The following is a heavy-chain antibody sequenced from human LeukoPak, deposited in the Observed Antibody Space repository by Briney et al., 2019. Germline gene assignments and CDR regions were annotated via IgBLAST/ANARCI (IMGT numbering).Heavy chain of an antibody. D-gene: IGHD2-2*01. J-gene: IGHJ4*02. CDR1: GFTFSSYA. V-gene: IGHV3-23*01. Sequence: PGGSLRLSCAASGFTFSSYAMSWVRQAPGKGLEWVSAISGSGGSTYYADSVKGRFTISRGNSKNTLYLQMNSLRAEDTAVYYCANDIVVVPAATDYWGQGTLVTVSS. CDR3: ANDIVVVPAATDY. CDR2: ISGSGGST.